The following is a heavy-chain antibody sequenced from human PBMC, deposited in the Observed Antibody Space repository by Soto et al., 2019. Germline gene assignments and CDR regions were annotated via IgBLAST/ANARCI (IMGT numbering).Heavy chain of an antibody. D-gene: IGHD4-17*01. CDR3: ARHANRDYGLYYFDY. J-gene: IGHJ4*02. CDR2: LYYSGST. CDR1: GGSISGYF. V-gene: IGHV4-59*08. Sequence: PSETLSLTCTVSGGSISGYFWSWIRQPPGKGLEWIGYLYYSGSTNYNPSLRSRVTISVDTSRNQFSLKLSSVTAADTAVYYCARHANRDYGLYYFDYWGQGTLVTVSS.